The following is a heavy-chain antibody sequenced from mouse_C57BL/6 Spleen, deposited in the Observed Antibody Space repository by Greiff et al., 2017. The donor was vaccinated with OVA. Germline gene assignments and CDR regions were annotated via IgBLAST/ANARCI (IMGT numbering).Heavy chain of an antibody. CDR2: ISDGGSYT. V-gene: IGHV5-4*01. J-gene: IGHJ1*03. CDR3: AREGGNYGSSSYWYFDV. Sequence: EVMLVESGGGLVKPGGSLKLSCAASGFPFSSYAMSWVRQTPEKRLEWVATISDGGSYTYYPDNVKGRFTISRDNAKNNLYLQMSHLKSEDTAMYYCAREGGNYGSSSYWYFDVWGTGTTVTVSS. D-gene: IGHD1-1*01. CDR1: GFPFSSYA.